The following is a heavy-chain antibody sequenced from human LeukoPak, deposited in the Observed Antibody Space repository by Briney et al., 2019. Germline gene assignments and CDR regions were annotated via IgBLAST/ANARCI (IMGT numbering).Heavy chain of an antibody. D-gene: IGHD3-16*01. J-gene: IGHJ4*02. CDR1: GGAISSISYY. V-gene: IGHV4-39*01. CDR3: AAGLGYYFDY. Sequence: SETLSLTCTVSGGAISSISYYWGWIRQPPGKGLEWIGSIYYSGSTYYNPSLKSRLTISVDTSNNQSSLKLSSVTAADAAVYYCAAGLGYYFDYWGQGTLVTVSS. CDR2: IYYSGST.